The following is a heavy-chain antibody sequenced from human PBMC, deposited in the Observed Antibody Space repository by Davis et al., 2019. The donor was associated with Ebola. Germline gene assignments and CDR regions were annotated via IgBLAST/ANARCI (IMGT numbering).Heavy chain of an antibody. Sequence: GGSLRLSCAASGFTFSSYEMNWVRQAPGKGLEWVSYISSSGSTIYYADSVKGRFTISRDNSKNTLYLQMNSPRAEDTAVYYCAKAGSNVDYWGQGTLVTVSS. CDR2: ISSSGSTI. CDR1: GFTFSSYE. V-gene: IGHV3-48*03. D-gene: IGHD6-13*01. CDR3: AKAGSNVDY. J-gene: IGHJ4*02.